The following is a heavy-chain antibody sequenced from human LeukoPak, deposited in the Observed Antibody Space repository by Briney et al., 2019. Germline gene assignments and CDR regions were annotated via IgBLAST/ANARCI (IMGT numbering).Heavy chain of an antibody. V-gene: IGHV1-18*04. J-gene: IGHJ6*04. D-gene: IGHD3-9*01. CDR3: ARDSGGSIRYYYYGMDV. CDR2: ISAYNGNT. CDR1: GYTFTSYG. Sequence: ASVKVSCKASGYTFTSYGISWVRQAPGQGLEWMGWISAYNGNTNYAQKLQGRVIMTTDTSTSTAYMELRSLRSDDTAVYYCARDSGGSIRYYYYGMDVWGKGTTVTVSS.